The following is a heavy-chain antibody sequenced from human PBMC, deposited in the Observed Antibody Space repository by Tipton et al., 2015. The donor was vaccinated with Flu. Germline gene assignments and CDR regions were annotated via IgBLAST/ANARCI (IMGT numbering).Heavy chain of an antibody. Sequence: QLVQSGAEVRKPGASVKISCKTSGYTFTSHYIHWVRQAPGQGLEWMGVINPSAGGTTYAQKLQGRITMTRETSTSTAYMQLSSLRSEDTAMYYCVRDRVQGEVVVSVTPVGDPWGQGTQVTVSS. J-gene: IGHJ5*02. V-gene: IGHV1-46*04. CDR2: INPSAGGT. D-gene: IGHD2-15*01. CDR3: VRDRVQGEVVVSVTPVGDP. CDR1: GYTFTSHY.